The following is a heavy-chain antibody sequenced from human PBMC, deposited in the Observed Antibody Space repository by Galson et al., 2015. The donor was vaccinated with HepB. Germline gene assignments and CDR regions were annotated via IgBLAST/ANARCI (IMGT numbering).Heavy chain of an antibody. CDR1: GFTFSSYW. CDR3: AREGDYEAFDI. Sequence: SLRLSCAASGFTFSSYWMHWVRQAPGKGLVWVPRINSDGSSTSYADSVKGRFTISRDNAKNTLYLQMNSLRAEDTAVYYCAREGDYEAFDIRGQGTMVTVSS. V-gene: IGHV3-74*01. CDR2: INSDGSST. J-gene: IGHJ3*02. D-gene: IGHD3-16*01.